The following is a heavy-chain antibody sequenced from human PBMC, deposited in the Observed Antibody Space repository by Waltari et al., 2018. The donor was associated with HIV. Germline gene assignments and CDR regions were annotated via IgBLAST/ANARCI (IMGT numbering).Heavy chain of an antibody. V-gene: IGHV5-51*01. CDR2: LYPGHSDT. CDR1: GYSFTNYW. D-gene: IGHD3-16*01. J-gene: IGHJ4*02. Sequence: EVQLVQSGAGVKKPGDSLKISCKGYGYSFTNYWIGWVRQMPGKGLEWMGFLYPGHSDTRYSPSFQGQVTFSADKSSSTAYLQWSSLKASDTAMYYCARRLSPLTYYFDYWGQGTLVTVSS. CDR3: ARRLSPLTYYFDY.